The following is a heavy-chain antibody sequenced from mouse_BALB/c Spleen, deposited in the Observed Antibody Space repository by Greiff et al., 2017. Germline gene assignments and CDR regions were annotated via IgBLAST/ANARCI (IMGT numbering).Heavy chain of an antibody. CDR1: GFNIKDTY. D-gene: IGHD2-4*01. V-gene: IGHV14-3*02. Sequence: EVKLVESGAELVKPGASVKLSCTASGFNIKDTYMHWVKQRPEQGLEWIGRIDPANGNTKYDPKFQGKATITADTSSNTAYLQLSSLTSEDTAVYYCARRYYDYDNAMDYWGQGTSVTVSS. J-gene: IGHJ4*01. CDR2: IDPANGNT. CDR3: ARRYYDYDNAMDY.